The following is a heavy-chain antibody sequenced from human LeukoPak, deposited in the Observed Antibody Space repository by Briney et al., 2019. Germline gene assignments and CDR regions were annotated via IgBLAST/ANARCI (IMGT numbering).Heavy chain of an antibody. CDR2: IYTSGST. CDR1: GGSISSYY. J-gene: IGHJ6*03. D-gene: IGHD6-13*01. CDR3: ARGWGYRYSSSWYYYMDV. Sequence: PSETLSLTCTVSGGSISSYYWSWIRQPAGKGLEWIGRIYTSGSTNYNPSLKSRVTTSVDTSKNQFSLKLSSVTAADTAVYYCARGWGYRYSSSWYYYMDVWGKGTTVTVSS. V-gene: IGHV4-4*07.